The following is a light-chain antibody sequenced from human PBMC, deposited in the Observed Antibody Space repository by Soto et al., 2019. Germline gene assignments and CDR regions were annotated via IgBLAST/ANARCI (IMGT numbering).Light chain of an antibody. CDR2: YDS. Sequence: SYELTQPPSVSVAPGKTASITCGGNNIGSKSVHWYQQRPGQAPVLLISYDSDRPSGIPERFSGSNSGKTATLTISGVEAGDEADYYCEVWDTMSDHVVFGGGAKLAVL. CDR1: NIGSKS. J-gene: IGLJ3*02. V-gene: IGLV3-21*04. CDR3: EVWDTMSDHVV.